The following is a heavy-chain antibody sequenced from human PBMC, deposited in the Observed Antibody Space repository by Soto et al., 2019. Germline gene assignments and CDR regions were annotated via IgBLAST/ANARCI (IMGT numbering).Heavy chain of an antibody. CDR1: GFTFSSYS. V-gene: IGHV3-21*01. Sequence: EVQLVESGGGLVKPGGSLRLSCAASGFTFSSYSMNWVRQAPGKGLEWVSSISSSSSYIYYADSVKGRFNISRDNAKNSLYLQMNSLSAEDTAVYYCARVEEGYFDYWGQGTLVTVSS. J-gene: IGHJ4*02. CDR2: ISSSSSYI. D-gene: IGHD3-3*01. CDR3: ARVEEGYFDY.